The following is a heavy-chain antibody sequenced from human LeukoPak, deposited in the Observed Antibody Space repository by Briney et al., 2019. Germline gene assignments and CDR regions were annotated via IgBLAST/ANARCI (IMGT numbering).Heavy chain of an antibody. CDR1: GGSISSYY. CDR2: IYYSGST. CDR3: ARDGGPAFDI. D-gene: IGHD3-16*01. Sequence: SETLSLTCTVSGGSISSYYWSWIRQPPGKGLEWIGYIYYSGSTNYNPSLKSRVTISVDTSRNQFSLKLSSVTAADTAVYYCARDGGPAFDIWGQGTMVTVSS. V-gene: IGHV4-59*01. J-gene: IGHJ3*02.